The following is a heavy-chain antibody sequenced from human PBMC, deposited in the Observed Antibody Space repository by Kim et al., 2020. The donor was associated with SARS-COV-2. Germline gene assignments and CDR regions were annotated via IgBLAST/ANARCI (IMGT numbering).Heavy chain of an antibody. V-gene: IGHV4-34*01. CDR2: INHSGST. Sequence: SETLSLTCAVYGGSFSGYYWSWIRQPPGKGLEWIGEINHSGSTNYNPSLKSRVTISVDTSKNQFSLKLSSVTAADTAVYYCARGPKKFYYGSGSSIYYYYYGMAVWGQGTTVTVSS. CDR1: GGSFSGYY. D-gene: IGHD3-10*01. J-gene: IGHJ6*02. CDR3: ARGPKKFYYGSGSSIYYYYYGMAV.